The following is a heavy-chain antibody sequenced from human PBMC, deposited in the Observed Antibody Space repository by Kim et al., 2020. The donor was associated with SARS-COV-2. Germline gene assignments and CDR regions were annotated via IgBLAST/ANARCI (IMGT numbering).Heavy chain of an antibody. V-gene: IGHV4-34*01. D-gene: IGHD2-8*01. CDR2: INHSGST. CDR1: GGSFSGYY. Sequence: SETLSLTCAVYGGSFSGYYWSWIRQPPGKGLEWIGEINHSGSTNYNPSLKSRVTISVDTSKNQFSLKLSSVTAADTAVYYCARRGGPTQCTNGVCYPKKYFDYWGQGTLVTVSS. J-gene: IGHJ4*02. CDR3: ARRGGPTQCTNGVCYPKKYFDY.